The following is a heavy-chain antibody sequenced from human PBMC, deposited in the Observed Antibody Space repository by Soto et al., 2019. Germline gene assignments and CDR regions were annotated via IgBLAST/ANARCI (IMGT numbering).Heavy chain of an antibody. J-gene: IGHJ3*02. D-gene: IGHD1-26*01. Sequence: GVLMRVWWAAAEFTCGVYGVSCVRQDPGKGLEWVSYIMPGSSHIFYADSVKGRFTISRDNAKNSLYLQLNSLRADDTAVYYYAIGKVAATSNHVFAIWGQAPMVTV. CDR1: EFTCGVYG. CDR2: IMPGSSHI. CDR3: AIGKVAATSNHVFAI. V-gene: IGHV3-48*01.